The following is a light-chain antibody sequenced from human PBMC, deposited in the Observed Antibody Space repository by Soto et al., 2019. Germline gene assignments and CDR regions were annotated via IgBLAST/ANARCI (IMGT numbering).Light chain of an antibody. CDR3: QQYGASPT. J-gene: IGKJ1*01. CDR2: GAS. Sequence: EIVLTQSPGTLSLSPGERATLSCRASRSVSGNYLAWYQQKAGQAPRLLIYGASSRATGNPDRFSGSGSGTDFSLTISRLEPEDLAVYYCQQYGASPTFGQGTKVESK. V-gene: IGKV3-20*01. CDR1: RSVSGNY.